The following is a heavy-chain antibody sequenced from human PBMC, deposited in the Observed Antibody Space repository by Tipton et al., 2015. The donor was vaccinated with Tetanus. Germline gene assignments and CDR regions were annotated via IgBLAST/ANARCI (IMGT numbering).Heavy chain of an antibody. CDR1: GYTFNTFG. CDR3: ARVPTNPLAVDRPTDY. V-gene: IGHV1-18*01. J-gene: IGHJ4*02. CDR2: ISVYNGNT. Sequence: QSGPEVKKPGASVKVSCKASGYTFNTFGISWVRQAPGQGLEWIGWISVYNGNTNYGQNVQGRVTMTTDPPASTAYMELRSLRSDDTAVYYCARVPTNPLAVDRPTDYWGQGTLVTVSS. D-gene: IGHD6-19*01.